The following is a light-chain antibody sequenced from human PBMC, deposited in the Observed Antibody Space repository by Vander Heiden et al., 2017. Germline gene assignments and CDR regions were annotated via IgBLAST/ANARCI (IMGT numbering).Light chain of an antibody. J-gene: IGKJ4*01. CDR3: QQRSNLNT. V-gene: IGKV3-11*01. CDR1: QSVSSY. Sequence: EIVLTQSPATLSLSPGERATLSCRASQSVSSYLAWYQQKPGQAPRLLIYDASNRANGIPDRFSGSGSGTDFTLTSSSREHEDFAVYYWQQRSNLNTFGGGTKVEIK. CDR2: DAS.